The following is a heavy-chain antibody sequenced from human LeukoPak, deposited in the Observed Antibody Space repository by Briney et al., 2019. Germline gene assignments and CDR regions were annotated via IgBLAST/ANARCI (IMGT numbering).Heavy chain of an antibody. CDR3: ARWDIRGTAHQLDY. J-gene: IGHJ4*02. Sequence: GGSLRLSCAASGFTLSSHWMTWVRQAPGKGLEWVANMNQDASAKYYVASVRGRFTISRDNAKNSIYLQMNSLRVDDTAVYYCARWDIRGTAHQLDYWGQGTLVTVSS. D-gene: IGHD5-12*01. V-gene: IGHV3-7*01. CDR2: MNQDASAK. CDR1: GFTLSSHW.